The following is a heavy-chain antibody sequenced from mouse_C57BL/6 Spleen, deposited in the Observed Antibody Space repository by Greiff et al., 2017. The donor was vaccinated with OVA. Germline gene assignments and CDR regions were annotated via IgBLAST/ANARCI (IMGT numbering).Heavy chain of an antibody. Sequence: VQLQQPGAELVMPGASVKLSCKASGYTFTSYWMHWVKQRPGQGLEWIGEIDPSDSYTNYNQKFKGKSKLTVDKSSSTAYMHLSSLTSEDSAVYYCARYWGKGYAMDYWGQGTSVTVSS. D-gene: IGHD4-1*01. V-gene: IGHV1-69*01. J-gene: IGHJ4*01. CDR3: ARYWGKGYAMDY. CDR2: IDPSDSYT. CDR1: GYTFTSYW.